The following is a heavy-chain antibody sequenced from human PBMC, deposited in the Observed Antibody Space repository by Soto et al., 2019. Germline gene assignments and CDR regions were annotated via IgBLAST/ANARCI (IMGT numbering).Heavy chain of an antibody. Sequence: ESGGGLVQPGGSLRLSCAASGFTFSNYAMSWVRQAPGKGLKWVSSISGSGDRTFSADSLKGRFAISRDNSRNMLFLQISSLRADDTAVYYCAKGRRDDVLTGFYLTYFDYWGQGTQVTVPS. V-gene: IGHV3-23*01. CDR2: ISGSGDRT. CDR3: AKGRRDDVLTGFYLTYFDY. J-gene: IGHJ4*02. D-gene: IGHD3-9*01. CDR1: GFTFSNYA.